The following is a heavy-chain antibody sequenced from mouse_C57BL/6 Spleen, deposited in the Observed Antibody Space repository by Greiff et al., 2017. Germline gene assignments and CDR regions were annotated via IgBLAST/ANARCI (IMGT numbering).Heavy chain of an antibody. V-gene: IGHV1-61*01. J-gene: IGHJ1*03. D-gene: IGHD4-1*01. Sequence: QVQLQQPGAELVRPGSSVKLSCKASGYPFTSYWMDWVKQRPGQGLEWIGNMYPSDSETHYNQKFKDKATLTVDKSSSTAYMQLSSLTSEDSAGYYCARSGATWDRYCDVWGTGTTVTVSS. CDR1: GYPFTSYW. CDR2: MYPSDSET. CDR3: ARSGATWDRYCDV.